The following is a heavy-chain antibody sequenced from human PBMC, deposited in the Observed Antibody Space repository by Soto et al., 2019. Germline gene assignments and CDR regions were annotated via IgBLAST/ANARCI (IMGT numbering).Heavy chain of an antibody. D-gene: IGHD3-22*01. V-gene: IGHV4-59*01. J-gene: IGHJ6*02. Sequence: SETLSLTCTVSGGSISSYYWSWIRQPPGKGLEWIGYIYYSGSTNYNPSLKSRVTISVDTSKNQFSLKLSSVTAADTAVYYCARLRGSGYYYYYYGMDVWGQGTTVTVSS. CDR1: GGSISSYY. CDR2: IYYSGST. CDR3: ARLRGSGYYYYYYGMDV.